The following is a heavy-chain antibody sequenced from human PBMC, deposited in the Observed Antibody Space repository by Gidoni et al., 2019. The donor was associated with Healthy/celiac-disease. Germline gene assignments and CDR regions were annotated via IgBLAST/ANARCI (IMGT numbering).Heavy chain of an antibody. CDR2: IYHSGST. Sequence: QVQLQESGPGLVKLSENLSLTCTVYGYSISSGYYWGWIRQPPGKGLEWIGSIYHSGSTYYNPSLKSRVTISVDTSKNQFSLKLSSVTAADTAVYYCARVVEWELLTNWFDPWGQGTLVTVSS. CDR1: GYSISSGYY. V-gene: IGHV4-38-2*02. D-gene: IGHD1-26*01. CDR3: ARVVEWELLTNWFDP. J-gene: IGHJ5*02.